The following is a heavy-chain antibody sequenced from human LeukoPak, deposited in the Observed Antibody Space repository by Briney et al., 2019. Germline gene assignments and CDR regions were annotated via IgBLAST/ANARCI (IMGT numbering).Heavy chain of an antibody. Sequence: PSETLSLTCAVYGGSFSGYYWSWIRQPPGKGLEWIGEINHSGSTNYNPSLKSRVTISVDTSKNQFSLKLSSVTAEDTAVYYCAKDLYYYDSSGYYLDYWGQGTLVTVSS. J-gene: IGHJ4*02. V-gene: IGHV4-34*01. CDR1: GGSFSGYY. CDR3: AKDLYYYDSSGYYLDY. CDR2: INHSGST. D-gene: IGHD3-22*01.